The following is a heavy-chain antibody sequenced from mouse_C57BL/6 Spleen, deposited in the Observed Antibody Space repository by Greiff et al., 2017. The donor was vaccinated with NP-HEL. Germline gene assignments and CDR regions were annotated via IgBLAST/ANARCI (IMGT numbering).Heavy chain of an antibody. CDR2: IDPSDSET. Sequence: QVQLQQPGAELVRPGSSVKLSCKASGYTFTSYWMHWVKQRPIQGLEWIGNIDPSDSETHYNQKFKDKATLTVDKSSSTAYMQLSSLTSEDSAVYYCARGAQAFPCDYGGQGTTLTVSS. CDR3: ARGAQAFPCDY. J-gene: IGHJ2*01. V-gene: IGHV1-52*01. D-gene: IGHD3-2*02. CDR1: GYTFTSYW.